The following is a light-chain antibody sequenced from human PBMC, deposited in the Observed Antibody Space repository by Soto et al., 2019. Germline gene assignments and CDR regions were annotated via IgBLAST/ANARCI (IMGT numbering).Light chain of an antibody. CDR1: EDISTW. CDR3: QHSHSFPLIT. J-gene: IGKJ5*01. CDR2: AAS. Sequence: DIQMTQSPSSVSASVGDRDTITCRSSEDISTWLAWYQQKPGKAPKLLIYAASRLQSGVPSRFIDSGSGTDFTLSISSLQPEDFATYYCQHSHSFPLITFGQVKRLDIK. V-gene: IGKV1-12*01.